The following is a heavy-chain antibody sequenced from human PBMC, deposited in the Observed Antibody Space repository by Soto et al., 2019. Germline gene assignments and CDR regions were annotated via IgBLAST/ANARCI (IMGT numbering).Heavy chain of an antibody. Sequence: ASVKVSCKASGYTFAIYDSNWVRQATGQGLEWMGWMNPNSGNTGYAQKFQGRVTMTRNTSISTAYMELSSLRSEDTAVYYCARGRYSGYAGVSSNKRFDYWGQGTLVTVSS. CDR2: MNPNSGNT. J-gene: IGHJ4*02. D-gene: IGHD5-12*01. CDR1: GYTFAIYD. CDR3: ARGRYSGYAGVSSNKRFDY. V-gene: IGHV1-8*01.